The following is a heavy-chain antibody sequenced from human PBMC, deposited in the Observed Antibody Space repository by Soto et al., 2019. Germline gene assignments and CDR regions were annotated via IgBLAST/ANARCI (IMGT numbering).Heavy chain of an antibody. CDR2: ISAYNGNT. CDR3: GRWEDYYYSMDV. D-gene: IGHD1-26*01. Sequence: ASVKVSCNASGYTFTSYGISLVRQAPGQGLEWMGWISAYNGNTNYAQKLQGRVTMTTDTSTSTAYMELRSLRSDDTAVYYCGRWEDYYYSMDVWGKGTTVTVS. J-gene: IGHJ6*03. V-gene: IGHV1-18*01. CDR1: GYTFTSYG.